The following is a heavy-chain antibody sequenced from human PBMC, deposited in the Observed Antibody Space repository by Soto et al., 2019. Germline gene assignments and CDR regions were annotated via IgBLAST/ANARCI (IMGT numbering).Heavy chain of an antibody. Sequence: GGSLRLSCAASGFTFSSYAMNWVRQAPGKGLEWVSAISGSGGSTDYADSVKGRFTISRDNSKNTLYLQMNSLRAEDTAVYYCAKDLSPSSGTYYGYFDYWGQGTLVTVSS. CDR3: AKDLSPSSGTYYGYFDY. CDR2: ISGSGGST. V-gene: IGHV3-23*01. CDR1: GFTFSSYA. D-gene: IGHD1-26*01. J-gene: IGHJ4*02.